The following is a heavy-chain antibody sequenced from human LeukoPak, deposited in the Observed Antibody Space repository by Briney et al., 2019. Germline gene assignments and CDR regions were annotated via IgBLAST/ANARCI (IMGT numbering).Heavy chain of an antibody. CDR1: GFTFSNTW. D-gene: IGHD2-21*01. Sequence: GGSLRLSCAASGFTFSNTWMNWVRQAPGKGLEWVGRIKSETDGGTTDYAAPVEGRFTISRDDSKNTLYLQMNSLKTEDTAVYYCTPYHIPDWGQGTLVTVSS. V-gene: IGHV3-15*01. J-gene: IGHJ4*02. CDR2: IKSETDGGTT. CDR3: TPYHIPD.